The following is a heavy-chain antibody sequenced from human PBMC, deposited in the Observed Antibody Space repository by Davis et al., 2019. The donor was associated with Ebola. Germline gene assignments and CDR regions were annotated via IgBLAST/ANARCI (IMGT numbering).Heavy chain of an antibody. CDR3: VAKDGMDV. CDR1: GFTFSSYA. CDR2: ISYDGSNK. Sequence: GESLKISCAASGFTFSSYAMHWVRQAPGKGLEWVAVISYDGSNKYYADSVKGRFTISRDNSKNTLYLQMNSLRAEDTAVYYCVAKDGMDVWGQGTTVTVSS. J-gene: IGHJ6*02. V-gene: IGHV3-30-3*01.